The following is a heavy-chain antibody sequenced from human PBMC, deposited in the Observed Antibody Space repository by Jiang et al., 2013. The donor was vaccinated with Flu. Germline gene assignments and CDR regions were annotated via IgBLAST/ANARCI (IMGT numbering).Heavy chain of an antibody. Sequence: SGSGLVKPSETLSLTCTVSGGSISSSSYYWGWIRQPPGKGLEWIGSIYYSGSTYYNPSLKSRVTISVDTSKNQFSLKLSSVTAADTAVYYCARLRVENDAFDIWGQGTMVTVSS. CDR3: ARLRVENDAFDI. D-gene: IGHD2-8*02. J-gene: IGHJ3*02. V-gene: IGHV4-39*01. CDR1: GGSISSSSYY. CDR2: IYYSGST.